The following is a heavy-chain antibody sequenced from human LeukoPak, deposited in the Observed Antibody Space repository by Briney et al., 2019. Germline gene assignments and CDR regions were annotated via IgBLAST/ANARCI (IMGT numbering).Heavy chain of an antibody. CDR1: GRSFGAYY. Sequence: SETLSLTCGVSGRSFGAYYWTWVRQPPGKGLEWIGEINPSGRTNYNPSLKSRVTMSVDTTKNQFSLSLSSVIAADTAVYYCARGGRRLQLRRESYYYLDVWGKGTTVTVSS. J-gene: IGHJ6*03. D-gene: IGHD5-24*01. V-gene: IGHV4-34*01. CDR2: INPSGRT. CDR3: ARGGRRLQLRRESYYYLDV.